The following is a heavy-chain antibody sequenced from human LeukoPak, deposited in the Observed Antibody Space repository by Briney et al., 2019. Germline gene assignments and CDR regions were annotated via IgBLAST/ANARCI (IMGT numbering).Heavy chain of an antibody. J-gene: IGHJ3*02. V-gene: IGHV3-21*01. CDR1: GFTFSSYS. CDR2: ISSSSSYI. Sequence: KAGGSLRLSCAASGFTFSSYSMNWVRQAPGKGLEWVSSISSSSSYIYYADSVKGRFTISRDNAKNSLYLQMNSLRAEDTAVYYCARDEGHTLPDDAFDIWGQGTMVTVSS. CDR3: ARDEGHTLPDDAFDI.